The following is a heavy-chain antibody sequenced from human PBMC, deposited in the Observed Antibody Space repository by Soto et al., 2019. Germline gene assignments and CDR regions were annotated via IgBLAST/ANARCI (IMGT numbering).Heavy chain of an antibody. CDR2: ISAYNGNT. CDR3: ARDLGPNYYDSSGYYYPFPY. CDR1: GYTFTSYG. Sequence: ASVKVSCKASGYTFTSYGISWVRQAPGQGLEWMGWISAYNGNTNYAQKLQGRVTMTTDTSTSTAYMELRSLRSDDTAVYYCARDLGPNYYDSSGYYYPFPYWGQGTLVTVS. J-gene: IGHJ4*02. V-gene: IGHV1-18*01. D-gene: IGHD3-22*01.